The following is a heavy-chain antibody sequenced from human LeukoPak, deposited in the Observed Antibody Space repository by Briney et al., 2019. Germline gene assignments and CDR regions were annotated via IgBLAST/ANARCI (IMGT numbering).Heavy chain of an antibody. CDR1: GFSLSTSGVG. D-gene: IGHD3-10*01. V-gene: IGHV2-5*01. CDR3: AHRLWLGAMNWFDP. J-gene: IGHJ5*02. CDR2: IYWNDNK. Sequence: SGPTLVNPTQTLTLTCTFSGFSLSTSGVGVGWIRQPPGKALEWLALIYWNDNKRYSPSPKSRLTITKDTSKNQVVLTMTNMDPVDTATYYCAHRLWLGAMNWFDPWGQGTLVTVSS.